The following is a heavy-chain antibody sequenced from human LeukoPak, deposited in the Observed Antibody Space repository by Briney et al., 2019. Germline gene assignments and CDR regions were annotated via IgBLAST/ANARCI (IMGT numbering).Heavy chain of an antibody. Sequence: GGSLRLSCAASGFTFSSYGMHWVRQAPGKGLEWVAFIRYGGSNKYYADSVKGRFTISRDNAKTSLYLQMNSLRAEDTAVYYCARHLSGVTGYTYGRGIDYWGQGTLVTVSS. CDR1: GFTFSSYG. CDR2: IRYGGSNK. J-gene: IGHJ4*02. D-gene: IGHD5-18*01. CDR3: ARHLSGVTGYTYGRGIDY. V-gene: IGHV3-30*02.